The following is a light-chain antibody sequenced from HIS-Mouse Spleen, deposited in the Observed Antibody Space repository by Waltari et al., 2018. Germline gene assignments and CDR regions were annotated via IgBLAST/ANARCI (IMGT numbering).Light chain of an antibody. Sequence: QSALTQPASVSGSPGQSITISCTGTSSDVGSYNLVSWYHQHHVKAPKLMIYEGSKRPSGVSNRVSGSKSGNTASLTISGLQAEDEADYYCCSYAGSSTWVFGGGTKLTVL. CDR3: CSYAGSSTWV. CDR2: EGS. CDR1: SSDVGSYNL. V-gene: IGLV2-23*01. J-gene: IGLJ3*02.